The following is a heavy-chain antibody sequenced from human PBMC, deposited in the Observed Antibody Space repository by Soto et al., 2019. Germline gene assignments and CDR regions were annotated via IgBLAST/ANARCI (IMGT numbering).Heavy chain of an antibody. V-gene: IGHV4-31*03. Sequence: QVQLQESGPGLVKPSQTLSLTCTVSGGSISSGGYYWSWIRQHPGKGLEWIGYIYYSGSTYYNPSLKSRVTIAVDTSKNQFSLKLSSVTAADTAVYYCARAYYGDAPYWYFDLWGRGTLVTVSS. CDR3: ARAYYGDAPYWYFDL. J-gene: IGHJ2*01. CDR1: GGSISSGGYY. CDR2: IYYSGST. D-gene: IGHD4-17*01.